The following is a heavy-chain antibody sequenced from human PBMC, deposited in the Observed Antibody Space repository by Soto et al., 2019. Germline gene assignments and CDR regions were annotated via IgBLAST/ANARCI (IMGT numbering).Heavy chain of an antibody. Sequence: EVQLVESGGGLVQPGRSLRLSCVASGFTADDYAMHWVRQAPGKGLEWVSGISSDSDTIDYADSVKGRFTISRDNAKNSLFLQMNSMRPEYTALYYCAKEMTGGEMTTIHYFDSWGQGALITVAS. CDR1: GFTADDYA. V-gene: IGHV3-9*02. CDR3: AKEMTGGEMTTIHYFDS. D-gene: IGHD4-17*01. CDR2: ISSDSDTI. J-gene: IGHJ4*02.